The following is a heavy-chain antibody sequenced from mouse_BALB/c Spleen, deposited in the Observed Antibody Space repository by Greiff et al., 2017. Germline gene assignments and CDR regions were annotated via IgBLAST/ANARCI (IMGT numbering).Heavy chain of an antibody. J-gene: IGHJ3*01. CDR2: ISSGGSYT. CDR3: ARAPYGSSYWFAY. D-gene: IGHD1-1*01. Sequence: EVQRVESGGGLVKPGGSLKLSCAASGFTFSSYAMSWVRQSPEKRLEWVAEISSGGSYTYYPDTVTGRFTISRDNAKNTLYLEMSSLRSEDTAMYYCARAPYGSSYWFAYWGQGTLVTVSA. CDR1: GFTFSSYA. V-gene: IGHV5-9-4*01.